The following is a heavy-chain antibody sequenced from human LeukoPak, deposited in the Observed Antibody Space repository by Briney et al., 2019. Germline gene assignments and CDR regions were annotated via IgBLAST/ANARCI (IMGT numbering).Heavy chain of an antibody. CDR3: ARDRRIRFLEWLFTLDY. Sequence: GGSLRLSCAASGFTFSSYSMNWVRQAPGKGLEWVSSISSSSSYIYYADSVKGRFTISRDNAKNSLYLQMNSLRAEDTAVYYCARDRRIRFLEWLFTLDYWGQGTLVTVSS. V-gene: IGHV3-21*01. CDR2: ISSSSSYI. CDR1: GFTFSSYS. J-gene: IGHJ4*02. D-gene: IGHD3-3*01.